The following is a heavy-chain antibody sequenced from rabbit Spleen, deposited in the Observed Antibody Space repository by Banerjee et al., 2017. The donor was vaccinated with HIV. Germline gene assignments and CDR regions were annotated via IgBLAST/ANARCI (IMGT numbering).Heavy chain of an antibody. J-gene: IGHJ4*01. CDR2: IGTGSGST. CDR3: ARSDNYHAYGFNL. CDR1: GVSLNDKDV. D-gene: IGHD6-1*01. V-gene: IGHV1S40*01. Sequence: QSLEESGGDLVKPGASLTLTCTASGVSLNDKDVMCWVRQAPGKGLEWIGCIGTGSGSTYYASWVNGRFTISKISSTTVTLQMTSLTDADTATYLCARSDNYHAYGFNLWGQGTLVTVS.